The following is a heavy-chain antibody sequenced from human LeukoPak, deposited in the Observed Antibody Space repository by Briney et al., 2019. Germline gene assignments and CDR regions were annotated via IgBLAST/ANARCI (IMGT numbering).Heavy chain of an antibody. V-gene: IGHV4-61*02. CDR3: AREGSQRWQLVHFDY. Sequence: PSQTLSLTCTVSGGSISSGSYYWSWIRQPAGKGLEWIGRIYTSGSTNYNPSLKSRVTMSVDTSKNQFSLKLSSVTAADTAVYYCAREGSQRWQLVHFDYWGQGTLVTVSS. CDR2: IYTSGST. J-gene: IGHJ4*02. CDR1: GGSISSGSYY. D-gene: IGHD6-6*01.